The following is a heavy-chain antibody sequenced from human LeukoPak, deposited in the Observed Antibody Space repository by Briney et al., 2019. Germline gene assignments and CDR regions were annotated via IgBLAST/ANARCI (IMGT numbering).Heavy chain of an antibody. CDR2: IRYDGSNK. D-gene: IGHD3-22*01. J-gene: IGHJ4*02. V-gene: IGHV3-30*02. CDR1: GFTFSSYG. Sequence: GGSLRLSCAASGFTFSSYGMHWVRQAPGKGLEWVAFIRYDGSNKYYADSVKGRFTISRDNSKNTLYLQMNSLRAEDTAVYYRAKDPVPYYYDSSGHAFDYWGQGTLVTVSS. CDR3: AKDPVPYYYDSSGHAFDY.